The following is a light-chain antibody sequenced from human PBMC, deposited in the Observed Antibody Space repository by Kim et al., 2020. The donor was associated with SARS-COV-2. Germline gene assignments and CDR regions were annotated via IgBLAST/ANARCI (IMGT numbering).Light chain of an antibody. CDR2: DAS. V-gene: IGKV3-11*01. Sequence: SPGKRATLSCRATQSVSSYLAWYQQKPGQAPRLLIYDASNRATGIPARFSGSGSGTDFTLTISSLEPEDFAVYYCQQRSNWPLMYSFGQGTKLEI. CDR1: QSVSSY. J-gene: IGKJ2*03. CDR3: QQRSNWPLMYS.